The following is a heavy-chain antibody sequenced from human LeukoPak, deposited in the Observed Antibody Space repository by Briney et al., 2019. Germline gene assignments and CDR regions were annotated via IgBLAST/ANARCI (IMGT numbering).Heavy chain of an antibody. CDR3: ARDRVEYSSSSGAFEI. Sequence: ASVKVSCKASGYTFTSYAIHWVRQAPGQRLEWMGWINAGNGNTKYSQKFQGRVTITADESTSTAYMELSSLRSEDTAVYYCARDRVEYSSSSGAFEIWGQGTMVTVSS. CDR2: INAGNGNT. CDR1: GYTFTSYA. D-gene: IGHD6-6*01. J-gene: IGHJ3*02. V-gene: IGHV1-3*01.